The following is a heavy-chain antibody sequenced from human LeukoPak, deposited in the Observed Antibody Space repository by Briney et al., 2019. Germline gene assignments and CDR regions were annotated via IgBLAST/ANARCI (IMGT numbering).Heavy chain of an antibody. CDR1: RFTLSSYW. CDR3: AKNELLWFGEFDAFDI. D-gene: IGHD3-10*01. CDR2: ISYDGSNK. Sequence: GGSLRLSCAASRFTLSSYWMHWVRQAPGKGLDWVAVISYDGSNKYYVDSVKGRFTISRDNSKNMLYLQTNSLRAEDTAVYYCAKNELLWFGEFDAFDIWGQGTMVTVSS. V-gene: IGHV3-30*18. J-gene: IGHJ3*02.